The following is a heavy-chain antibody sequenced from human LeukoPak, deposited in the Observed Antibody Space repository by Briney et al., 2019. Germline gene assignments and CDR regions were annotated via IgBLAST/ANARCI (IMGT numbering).Heavy chain of an antibody. J-gene: IGHJ3*02. CDR3: ARTVCSSTSCYSDDAFDI. D-gene: IGHD2-2*02. V-gene: IGHV3-21*01. Sequence: GGSLRLSCAASGFTFSSYSMNWVRQAPGKGLEWVSSISSSSSYIYYADSVKGRFAISRDNAKNSLYLQMNSLRAEDTAVYYCARTVCSSTSCYSDDAFDIWGQGTMVTVSS. CDR2: ISSSSSYI. CDR1: GFTFSSYS.